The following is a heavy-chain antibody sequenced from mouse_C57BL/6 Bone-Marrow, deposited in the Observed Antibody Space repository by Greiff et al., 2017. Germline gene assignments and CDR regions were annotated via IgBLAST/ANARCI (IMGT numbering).Heavy chain of an antibody. V-gene: IGHV1-26*01. J-gene: IGHJ1*03. CDR1: GYTFTDYY. D-gene: IGHD1-1*01. Sequence: EVQLQQSGPELVKPGASVKISCKASGYTFTDYYMNWVKQSHGKSLEWIGDINPNNGGTSYNQKFKGKATLTVDKSSSTAYMELRSLTSEDSAVYYCARRSYEWYFDVWGKGTTVTVSS. CDR3: ARRSYEWYFDV. CDR2: INPNNGGT.